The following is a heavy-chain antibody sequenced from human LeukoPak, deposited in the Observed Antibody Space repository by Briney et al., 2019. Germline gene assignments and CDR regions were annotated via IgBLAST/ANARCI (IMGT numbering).Heavy chain of an antibody. CDR2: TKQDGSEI. V-gene: IGHV3-7*05. J-gene: IGHJ4*02. CDR1: GFTFSSYW. D-gene: IGHD1-26*01. Sequence: PGGSLRLSCAASGFTFSSYWMSWVRQAPGRGPEWVANTKQDGSEIYYVDSVKGRFTISRDNAKNSLYLQMNSLRAEDTAVYYCARDKTVGATILDYWGQGTLVTVSS. CDR3: ARDKTVGATILDY.